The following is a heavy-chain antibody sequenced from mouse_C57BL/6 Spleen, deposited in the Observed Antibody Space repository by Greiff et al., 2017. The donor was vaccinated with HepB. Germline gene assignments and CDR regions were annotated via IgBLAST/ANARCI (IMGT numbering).Heavy chain of an antibody. D-gene: IGHD1-1*01. CDR2: INPGSGGT. CDR3: ARRGEDYYGSSPYYAMDY. V-gene: IGHV1-54*01. J-gene: IGHJ4*01. CDR1: GYAFTNYL. Sequence: VMLQQSGAELVRPGTSVKVSCKASGYAFTNYLIEWVKQRPGQGLEWIGVINPGSGGTNYNEKFKGKATLTADKSSSTAYMQLSSLTSEDSAVYFCARRGEDYYGSSPYYAMDYWGQGTSVTVSS.